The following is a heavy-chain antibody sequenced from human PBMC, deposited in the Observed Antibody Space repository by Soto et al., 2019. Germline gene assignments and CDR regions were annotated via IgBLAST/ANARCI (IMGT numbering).Heavy chain of an antibody. CDR2: ISDSGGST. CDR1: GFAFSSYA. CDR3: AKDTAYYYGSGSYYAIDY. Sequence: GGSLRLSCAASGFAFSSYAINWVRQAPGKGLDWVSGISDSGGSTYYADSVRGRFTISRDNSKNTLYLQMNSLRAEDTAIYYCAKDTAYYYGSGSYYAIDYWGQGTLVTVYS. D-gene: IGHD3-10*01. V-gene: IGHV3-23*01. J-gene: IGHJ4*02.